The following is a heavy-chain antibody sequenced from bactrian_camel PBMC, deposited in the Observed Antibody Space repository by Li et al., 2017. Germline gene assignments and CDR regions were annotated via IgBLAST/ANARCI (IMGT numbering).Heavy chain of an antibody. D-gene: IGHD5*01. Sequence: VQLVESGGGSVQAGGSLRLSCRVSPSTFSISSRMVAWFRQPPGKEREGVAALAPVGGHTYYADSVKGRFAISRDDAKSTLYLQLNNLTIEDTAMYYCTRGSWRNGVRGQGTQVTVS. CDR1: PSTFSISSR. J-gene: IGHJ4*01. V-gene: IGHV3S59*01. CDR3: TRGSWRNGV. CDR2: LAPVGGHT.